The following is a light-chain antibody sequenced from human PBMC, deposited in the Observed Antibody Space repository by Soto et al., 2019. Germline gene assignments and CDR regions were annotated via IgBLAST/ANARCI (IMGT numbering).Light chain of an antibody. CDR1: ESLSTY. Sequence: EIGMPQSPATLSVSPGERVTLSCRASESLSTYLAWYQQKPGQAPRLLIYGASTKATGIPARFSGSGSATDFTLTISSLQSEDFAVYYCQSYNDWPFTFGQGTKLEI. CDR3: QSYNDWPFT. CDR2: GAS. J-gene: IGKJ2*01. V-gene: IGKV3-15*01.